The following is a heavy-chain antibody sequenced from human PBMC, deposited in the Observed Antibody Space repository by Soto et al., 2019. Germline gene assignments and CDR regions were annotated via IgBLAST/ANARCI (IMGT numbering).Heavy chain of an antibody. V-gene: IGHV1-46*01. CDR2: INPSGGST. Sequence: QVQLVQSGAEVKKPGASVKVSCKASGYTFTSYYMHWVRQAPGQGLEWMGIINPSGGSTSYAQKCQGRVTMTRDTSASTVYRELSSLGFEDRGVYYCAGDLYYDSTGGGGFGVGFDYWGQGTLVTVSS. CDR3: AGDLYYDSTGGGGFGVGFDY. CDR1: GYTFTSYY. D-gene: IGHD3-22*01. J-gene: IGHJ4*02.